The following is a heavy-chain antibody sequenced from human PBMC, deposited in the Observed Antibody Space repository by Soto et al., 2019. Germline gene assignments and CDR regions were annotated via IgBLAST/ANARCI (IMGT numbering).Heavy chain of an antibody. J-gene: IGHJ4*02. CDR1: GFSLSTSGVY. Sequence: QITLKESGPTLVKPTQTLTLTCTFSGFSLSTSGVYVGWIRQPPGKALEWLVLLYWDDDKRYKPSLKSRRTITQGASRNQVDLTLTNMDPLDTATYYCAHRRPYSNSPEYFFDYWGQGTLVTVSS. D-gene: IGHD6-6*01. CDR3: AHRRPYSNSPEYFFDY. V-gene: IGHV2-5*02. CDR2: LYWDDDK.